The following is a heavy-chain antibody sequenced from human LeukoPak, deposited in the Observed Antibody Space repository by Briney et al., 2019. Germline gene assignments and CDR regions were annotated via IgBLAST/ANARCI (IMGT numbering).Heavy chain of an antibody. CDR3: VTSTGQQFIPYDY. J-gene: IGHJ4*02. V-gene: IGHV3-66*02. CDR2: IYGADAA. D-gene: IGHD6-13*01. CDR1: GFNVSSNH. Sequence: GGSLRLSCAASGFNVSSNHMTWIRQAPGKGLEWVSLIYGADAAYYAESVRGRSMISRDNLKNTLFLQMNSLRVEDTAVYYCVTSTGQQFIPYDYWGQGTHVTVSS.